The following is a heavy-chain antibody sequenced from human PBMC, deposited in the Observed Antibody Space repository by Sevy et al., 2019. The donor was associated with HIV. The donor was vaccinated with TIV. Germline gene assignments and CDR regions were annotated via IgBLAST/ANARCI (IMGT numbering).Heavy chain of an antibody. J-gene: IGHJ3*01. CDR2: MNPKTGNS. D-gene: IGHD3-9*01. Sequence: ASVKVSCKASGYTFTGYYIRWVRQAPGQGLEWMGRMNPKTGNSDQMRKFQDRVTMTADRSISTAYMELSSLTSDDAAVYFCARGDIRHFDWTTFGAFDFWGQGTVVTVSS. V-gene: IGHV1-2*06. CDR1: GYTFTGYY. CDR3: ARGDIRHFDWTTFGAFDF.